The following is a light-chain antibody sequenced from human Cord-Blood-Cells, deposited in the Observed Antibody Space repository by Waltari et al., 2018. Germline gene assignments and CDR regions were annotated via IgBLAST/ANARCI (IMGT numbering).Light chain of an antibody. CDR3: SSYTSSSTLLV. Sequence: QSALTQPASVSGSPGQSITISCTGTSSDVGGYNYVPWYQQHPGKAPKPMIYDVSNRPSGVSNRFSGSKSGNTASLTISGLQAEDEADYYCSSYTSSSTLLVFGGGTKLTVL. CDR2: DVS. CDR1: SSDVGGYNY. J-gene: IGLJ2*01. V-gene: IGLV2-14*01.